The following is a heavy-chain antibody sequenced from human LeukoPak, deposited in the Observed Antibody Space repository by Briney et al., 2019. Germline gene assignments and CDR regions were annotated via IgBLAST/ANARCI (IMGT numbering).Heavy chain of an antibody. D-gene: IGHD6-13*01. CDR1: GFTLSAHW. CDR2: IKEDGSEK. CDR3: ARVVSSSWDFDY. J-gene: IGHJ4*02. Sequence: GGSLRLSCAASGFTLSAHWMSWVRQAPGKGLEWVANIKEDGSEKYYVDSVKGRFTISRDIAKNSLYLRMNGLRAEDTAVYYCARVVSSSWDFDYWGQGTLVTVSS. V-gene: IGHV3-7*01.